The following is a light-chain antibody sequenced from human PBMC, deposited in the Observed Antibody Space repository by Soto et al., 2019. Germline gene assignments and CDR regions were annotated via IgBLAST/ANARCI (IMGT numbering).Light chain of an antibody. CDR2: DVS. CDR1: SSDVGNYNF. J-gene: IGLJ1*01. Sequence: QPVLTQPRSVSGSPGQSVTISCTGTSSDVGNYNFVSWYQQHPGKAPKLMIYDVSERPSGVPDRFSASKSGNTASLTISGLQADDEADYYCCSYAGGYTYVFGTGTKVTVL. V-gene: IGLV2-11*01. CDR3: CSYAGGYTYV.